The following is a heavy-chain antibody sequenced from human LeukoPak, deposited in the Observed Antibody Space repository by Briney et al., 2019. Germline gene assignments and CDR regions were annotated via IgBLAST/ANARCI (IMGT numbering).Heavy chain of an antibody. CDR1: GYTFTSYD. CDR3: ATEPPGIAAAGTDY. V-gene: IGHV1-8*01. J-gene: IGHJ4*02. CDR2: MNPNSGNT. Sequence: ASVKVSCKASGYTFTSYDINWVRQATGQGLEWMGWMNPNSGNTGYAQKFQGRVTMTRNTSISPAYMELSSLRSEDTAVYYCATEPPGIAAAGTDYWGQGTLVTVSS. D-gene: IGHD6-13*01.